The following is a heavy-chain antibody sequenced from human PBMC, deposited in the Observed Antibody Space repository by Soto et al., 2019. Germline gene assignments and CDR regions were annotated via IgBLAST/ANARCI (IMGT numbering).Heavy chain of an antibody. D-gene: IGHD5-18*01. CDR3: ARAMDTAMTSKDNWFDP. V-gene: IGHV3-30-3*01. J-gene: IGHJ5*02. Sequence: PGGSLRLSCAASGFTVSNNHMTWVRQAPGKGLEWVATISTDENKTYYTDSVKGRFTISRDNSKNTLYLQVNSLRAEDTAVYYCARAMDTAMTSKDNWFDPWGQGTLVTVSS. CDR2: ISTDENKT. CDR1: GFTVSNNH.